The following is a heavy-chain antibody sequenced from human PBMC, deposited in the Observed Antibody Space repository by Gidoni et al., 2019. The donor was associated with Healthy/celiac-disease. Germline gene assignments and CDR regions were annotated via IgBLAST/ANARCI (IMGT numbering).Heavy chain of an antibody. CDR3: ARLGYCSGGSCYRSGRVYY. CDR2: IYYTGNT. J-gene: IGHJ4*02. Sequence: QPQLQESGPGLVKPSETPSPPCTVSGGSITASSYYWGWIRQPPRKGLEWSGSIYYTGNTYYNPSLKSRVTISVDTSKNQFSLKLSSVTAADTAVYYWARLGYCSGGSCYRSGRVYYWGQGTLVTVSS. D-gene: IGHD2-15*01. V-gene: IGHV4-39*01. CDR1: GGSITASSYY.